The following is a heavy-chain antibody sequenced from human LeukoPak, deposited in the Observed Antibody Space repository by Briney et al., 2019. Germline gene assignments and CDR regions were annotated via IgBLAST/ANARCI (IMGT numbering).Heavy chain of an antibody. Sequence: ASVKVACKVSGHTLSEMTMHWVRQAPGKGLEWMGGFDPENDERIYARKFRGRVTMTEDTSTDTAYMELSSLRSEDTAAYYYATEVSSIVPDYWGQGTLVTVSS. CDR2: FDPENDER. CDR3: ATEVSSIVPDY. D-gene: IGHD2-21*01. V-gene: IGHV1-24*01. J-gene: IGHJ4*02. CDR1: GHTLSEMT.